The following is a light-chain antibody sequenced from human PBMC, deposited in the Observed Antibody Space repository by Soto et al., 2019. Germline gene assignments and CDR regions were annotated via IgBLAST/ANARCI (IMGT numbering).Light chain of an antibody. Sequence: EIVLTQSPGTLSLSPGERATLSCRASQSVSSTYLAWYQLKPDQAPRLLIYGASSRATGIPHRFSGSGSGTDFTLTISRLEPEDFAVYYCQQYGSSPPLTFGGGTKVEI. CDR2: GAS. J-gene: IGKJ4*01. CDR1: QSVSSTY. V-gene: IGKV3-20*01. CDR3: QQYGSSPPLT.